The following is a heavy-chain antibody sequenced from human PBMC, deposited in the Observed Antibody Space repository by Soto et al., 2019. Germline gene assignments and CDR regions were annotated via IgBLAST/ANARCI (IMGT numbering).Heavy chain of an antibody. V-gene: IGHV4-59*01. CDR1: GGSISNYY. J-gene: IGHJ4*02. CDR2: LYYSGST. CDR3: AGGGGRDGYNFGY. Sequence: LSLTCTVSGGSISNYYWSWIRQPPGKGLEWIGYLYYSGSTNYNPSLKSRVTISVDTSKNQFSLKLSSVTAADTAVYYCAGGGGRDGYNFGYWGQGTLVTVSS. D-gene: IGHD2-15*01.